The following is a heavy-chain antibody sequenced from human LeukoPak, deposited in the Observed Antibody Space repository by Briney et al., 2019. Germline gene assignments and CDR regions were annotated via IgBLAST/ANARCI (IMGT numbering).Heavy chain of an antibody. CDR1: GGSFSGSY. J-gene: IGHJ5*02. D-gene: IGHD3-3*01. Sequence: SSETLSLTCAVYGGSFSGSYWSWIRQPPGKGLELIGEINHSGSTNYNPSLKSRVTISVDTSKNQFSLKLSSVTAADTAVYYCARGSTTIFGVVIITEVYWFDPWGQGTLVTVSS. V-gene: IGHV4-34*01. CDR3: ARGSTTIFGVVIITEVYWFDP. CDR2: INHSGST.